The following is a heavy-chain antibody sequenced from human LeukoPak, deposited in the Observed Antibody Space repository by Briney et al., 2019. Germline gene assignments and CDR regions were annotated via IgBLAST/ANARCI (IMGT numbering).Heavy chain of an antibody. D-gene: IGHD2-15*01. Sequence: GGSLRLSCAASGFTFSSYAMSWVRQAPGKGLDWVSALSGTGTTTYYAASVKGRFTISRDNSKKTLYLQMNSLRAEDTAVYYCANGKSEFSGGWPRGTFWGQGTLVTVSS. CDR3: ANGKSEFSGGWPRGTF. CDR2: LSGTGTTT. J-gene: IGHJ4*02. CDR1: GFTFSSYA. V-gene: IGHV3-23*01.